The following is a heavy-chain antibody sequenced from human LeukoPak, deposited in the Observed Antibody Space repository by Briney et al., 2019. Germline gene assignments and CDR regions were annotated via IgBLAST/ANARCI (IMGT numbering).Heavy chain of an antibody. V-gene: IGHV3-7*01. J-gene: IGHJ4*02. Sequence: SGGSLRLSCAASGFTFSSYWMSWVRQAPGKGLEWVANIKQDGSEKYYVDSVKGRFTISRDNAKNSLYLQMNSLRAEDTAVYYCTRRRGYYYDSSGYYWGQGTLVTVSS. CDR2: IKQDGSEK. CDR1: GFTFSSYW. D-gene: IGHD3-22*01. CDR3: TRRRGYYYDSSGYY.